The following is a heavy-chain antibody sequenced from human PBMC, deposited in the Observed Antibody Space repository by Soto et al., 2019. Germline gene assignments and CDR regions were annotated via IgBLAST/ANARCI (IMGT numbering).Heavy chain of an antibody. J-gene: IGHJ4*02. CDR2: TNHRGTT. D-gene: IGHD2-2*01. CDR1: GLTVSTKY. Sequence: PGGSLRLSCAASGLTVSTKYMSWVRQAPGKGLEWIGETNHRGTTNYSPSLKSRVSISVDTSKNQFSLRLSSVTAADMAIYYCATQGGSAAIFHYWAQGTLVTVSS. CDR3: ATQGGSAAIFHY. V-gene: IGHV4-34*08.